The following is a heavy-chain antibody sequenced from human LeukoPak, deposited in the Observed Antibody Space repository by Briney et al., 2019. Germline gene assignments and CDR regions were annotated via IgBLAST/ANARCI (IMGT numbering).Heavy chain of an antibody. Sequence: ASVKVSCKASGYTFTGYYMHWVRQAPGQGLEWMGWINPNSGGTNYAQKFQGRVTMTRDTSISTAYMELSRLRSDDTAVYYCARQRKYSSSWGGWFDPWGQGTLVTVSS. D-gene: IGHD6-6*01. CDR1: GYTFTGYY. V-gene: IGHV1-2*02. CDR2: INPNSGGT. CDR3: ARQRKYSSSWGGWFDP. J-gene: IGHJ5*02.